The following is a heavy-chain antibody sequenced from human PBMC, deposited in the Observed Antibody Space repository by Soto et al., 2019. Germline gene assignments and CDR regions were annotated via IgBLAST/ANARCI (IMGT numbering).Heavy chain of an antibody. CDR3: ANQLRGSGWYPLNS. CDR1: AFSLSSSG. Sequence: GGSLRPACTAAAFSLSSSGMHWVGQAPSKGLEWLAVSSFDGTEQFYGDSVKGRFIVSRDNSNNTLYLEMNSLRTEDTAVYYCANQLRGSGWYPLNSWGKGTPGTVFS. V-gene: IGHV3-30*18. J-gene: IGHJ4*02. CDR2: SSFDGTEQ. D-gene: IGHD6-19*01.